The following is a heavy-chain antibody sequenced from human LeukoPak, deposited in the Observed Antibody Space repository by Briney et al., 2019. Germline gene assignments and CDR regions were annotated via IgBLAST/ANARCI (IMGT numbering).Heavy chain of an antibody. CDR3: ARADYDYVWGSYRQYYFDY. J-gene: IGHJ4*02. D-gene: IGHD3-16*02. CDR2: INGDGSST. CDR1: GFTFSSYW. Sequence: TGGSLRLSCAASGFTFSSYWMHWVRQAPGKGLVWVSRINGDGSSTAYADSVKGRFTISRDNAKNSLYLQMNSLRAEDTAVYYCARADYDYVWGSYRQYYFDYWGQGTLVTVSS. V-gene: IGHV3-74*01.